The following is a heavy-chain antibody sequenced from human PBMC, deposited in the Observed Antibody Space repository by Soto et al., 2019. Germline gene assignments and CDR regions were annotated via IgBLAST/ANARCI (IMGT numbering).Heavy chain of an antibody. V-gene: IGHV4-4*02. J-gene: IGHJ6*02. Sequence: QMQLQESGPGLVKPSGTLSLTCAVSGGSITSDYWWSWVRQSPGKGLEWIGKIYYSGSTNYSPSLKSRVTMSVDKSKNQCSLKLDSVTAADTAVYYCARTSGAPDYFYGMDVWGQGTTVTVSS. CDR3: ARTSGAPDYFYGMDV. CDR1: GGSITSDYW. CDR2: IYYSGST. D-gene: IGHD1-26*01.